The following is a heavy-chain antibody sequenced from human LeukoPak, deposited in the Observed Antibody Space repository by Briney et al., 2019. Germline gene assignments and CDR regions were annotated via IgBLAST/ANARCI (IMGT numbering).Heavy chain of an antibody. J-gene: IGHJ5*02. V-gene: IGHV1-69*05. CDR3: ARCIAAAGTGNNWFDP. Sequence: SVKVSCRASGGTFSSYAISWVRQAPGQGLEWMGGIIPIFGTANYAQKFQGRVTITTDESTSTAYMELSSLRSEDTAVYYCARCIAAAGTGNNWFDPWGQGTLVTVSS. CDR1: GGTFSSYA. CDR2: IIPIFGTA. D-gene: IGHD6-13*01.